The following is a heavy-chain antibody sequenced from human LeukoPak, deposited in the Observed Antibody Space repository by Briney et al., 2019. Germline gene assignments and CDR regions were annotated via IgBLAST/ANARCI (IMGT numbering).Heavy chain of an antibody. J-gene: IGHJ4*02. V-gene: IGHV3-53*01. D-gene: IGHD6-13*01. CDR2: IYSGGST. CDR1: GFTVSSNY. CDR3: ARSAAGTDFDY. Sequence: GGSLRLSCAASGFTVSSNYMSWVRQAPGKGLEWVSVIYSGGSTYYADSVKGRFTISRDNSKNTLYLQMNSLRAEDTAVYYCARSAAGTDFDYWSQGTLVTVSS.